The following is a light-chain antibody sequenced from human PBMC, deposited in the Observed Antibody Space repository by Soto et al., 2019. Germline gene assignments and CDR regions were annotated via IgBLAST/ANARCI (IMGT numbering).Light chain of an antibody. V-gene: IGKV3-20*01. CDR3: QQYGSSPIT. Sequence: EIVLTQSPGTLSLSPGERATLSCRASQSVISTYLAWYQQKPGQAPRLLIYGASSRATGIPDRFSGSASGTDFTLTISRLEPEDFAVSYCQQYGSSPITFGQGTRLEIK. CDR2: GAS. CDR1: QSVISTY. J-gene: IGKJ5*01.